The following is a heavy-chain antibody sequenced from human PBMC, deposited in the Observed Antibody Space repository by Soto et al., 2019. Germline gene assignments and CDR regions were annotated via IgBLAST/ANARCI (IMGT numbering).Heavy chain of an antibody. CDR1: GGSFSGYY. J-gene: IGHJ5*02. CDR3: ARDGRLLWFGELRSWFDP. Sequence: QVQLQQWGAGLLKPSETLSLTCAVYGGSFSGYYWSWIRQPPGKGLEWIGEINHSGSTNYNPSLKSRVTISVDTSKNQCSLKLSSVTAADTAVYYCARDGRLLWFGELRSWFDPWGQGTLVTVSS. CDR2: INHSGST. D-gene: IGHD3-10*01. V-gene: IGHV4-34*01.